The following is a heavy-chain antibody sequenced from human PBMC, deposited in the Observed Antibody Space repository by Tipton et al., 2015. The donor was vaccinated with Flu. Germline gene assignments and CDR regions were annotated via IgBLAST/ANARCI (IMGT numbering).Heavy chain of an antibody. CDR3: ARGPPGPSIRAYYFDI. CDR2: IYYSGST. D-gene: IGHD2-21*01. J-gene: IGHJ4*02. CDR1: GGSISSSSYY. Sequence: TLSLTCTVSGGSISSSSYYWGWIRQPPGKGLEWIGSIYYSGSTYYNPSLKSRVTISVDTSKNQFSLKMNSVIAADTAVYYCARGPPGPSIRAYYFDIWGQGALVTVSS. V-gene: IGHV4-39*07.